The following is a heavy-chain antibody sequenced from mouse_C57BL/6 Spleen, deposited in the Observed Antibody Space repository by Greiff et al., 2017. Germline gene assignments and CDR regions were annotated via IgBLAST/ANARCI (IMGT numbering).Heavy chain of an antibody. Sequence: VQLQQPGAELVMPGASVKLSCKASGYTFTSYWMHWVKQRPGQGLAWIGEIDPSDSYTNYNQKFKGKSTLTVDKSSSTAYMQLSSLTSEDSAVYYCARGYYGSSYFDYWGQGTTLTVSS. CDR2: IDPSDSYT. D-gene: IGHD1-1*01. V-gene: IGHV1-69*01. CDR1: GYTFTSYW. CDR3: ARGYYGSSYFDY. J-gene: IGHJ2*01.